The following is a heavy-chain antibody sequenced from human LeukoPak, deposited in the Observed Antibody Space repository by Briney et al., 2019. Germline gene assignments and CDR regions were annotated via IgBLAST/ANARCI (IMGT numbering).Heavy chain of an antibody. CDR2: ISAYNGNT. Sequence: ASVKVSCKASGYTFTSYGSSWVRQAPGQGLEWMGWISAYNGNTNYAQKLQGRVTMTTDTSTSTAYMELRSLRSDDTAVYYCARDSARITPYYFDYWGQGTLVTVSS. CDR3: ARDSARITPYYFDY. CDR1: GYTFTSYG. J-gene: IGHJ4*02. D-gene: IGHD3-10*01. V-gene: IGHV1-18*01.